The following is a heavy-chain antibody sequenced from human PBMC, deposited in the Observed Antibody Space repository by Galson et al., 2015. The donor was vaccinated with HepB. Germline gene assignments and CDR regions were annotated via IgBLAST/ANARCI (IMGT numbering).Heavy chain of an antibody. CDR3: ARSRLRGGGFDDY. V-gene: IGHV1-69*04. Sequence: SVKVSCKASGGTFSSYAISWVRQAPGQGLEWMGRIIPILGIANYAQKFQGRVTITADKSTSTAYMELSSLRSEDTAVYYCARSRLRGGGFDDYWGQGTLVTVSS. CDR1: GGTFSSYA. CDR2: IIPILGIA. D-gene: IGHD4-17*01. J-gene: IGHJ4*02.